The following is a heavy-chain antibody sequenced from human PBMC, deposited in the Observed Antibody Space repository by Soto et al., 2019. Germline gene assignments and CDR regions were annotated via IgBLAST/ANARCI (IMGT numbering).Heavy chain of an antibody. CDR1: GYTFTSYA. V-gene: IGHV1-18*01. CDR3: AGDPDSHYNDSHASSYP. J-gene: IGHJ5*02. D-gene: IGHD3-22*01. CDR2: ISAYNGNT. Sequence: ASVKVSCKASGYTFTSYAMHWVRQAPGQRLEWMGWISAYNGNTNYAQKLQGRVTMTTDTSTSTAYMELTRLRSDDTAVYYCAGDPDSHYNDSHASSYPWGQGTLVTVSS.